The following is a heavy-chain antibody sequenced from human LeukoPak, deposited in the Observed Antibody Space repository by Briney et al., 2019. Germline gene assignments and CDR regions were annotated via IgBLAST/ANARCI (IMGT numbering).Heavy chain of an antibody. J-gene: IGHJ4*02. D-gene: IGHD6-6*01. Sequence: GGSLRLSCAASGFTLDDYAMLWVRQAPGKGLAWVSGISWNSGSIGYADSVKGRFTISRDNAKNSLYLQMNSLRAEDTALYYCAEDRDSSSTALDYWGQGTLVTVSS. CDR3: AEDRDSSSTALDY. CDR1: GFTLDDYA. V-gene: IGHV3-9*01. CDR2: ISWNSGSI.